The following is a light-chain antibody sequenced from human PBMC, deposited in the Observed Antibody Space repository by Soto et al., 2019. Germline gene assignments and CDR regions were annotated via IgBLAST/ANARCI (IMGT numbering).Light chain of an antibody. J-gene: IGKJ3*01. V-gene: IGKV1-5*03. CDR1: QTINTW. CDR2: RAS. Sequence: DIQMTQSPSTLSASVGDRVTITCRASQTINTWLAWYQQKPGKAPKLLIYRASNLVSGVPSRFSGTGSGTEFPRTISSLQPDDFSIYYCQQYETYSGTFGPGTKVDI. CDR3: QQYETYSGT.